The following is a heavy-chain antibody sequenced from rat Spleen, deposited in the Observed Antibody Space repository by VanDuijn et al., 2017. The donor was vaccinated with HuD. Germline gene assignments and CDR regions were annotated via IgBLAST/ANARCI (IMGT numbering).Heavy chain of an antibody. CDR2: INSGGFNT. CDR1: GFAFSDYD. CDR3: TRHVGMLDY. D-gene: IGHD1-7*01. V-gene: IGHV5S23*01. J-gene: IGHJ2*01. Sequence: EVQLVESGGGLVQPGRSLKLSCAASGFAFSDYDMVWVRQVPTKGLEWVSSINSGGFNTYYRDSVEGRFTISRDNAKSTLYLQMDSLRSEDTATYYCTRHVGMLDYWGQGVMVTVSS.